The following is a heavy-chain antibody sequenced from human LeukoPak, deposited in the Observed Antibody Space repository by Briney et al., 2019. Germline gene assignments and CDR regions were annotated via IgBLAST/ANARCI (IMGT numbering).Heavy chain of an antibody. D-gene: IGHD2-2*01. Sequence: PGGSLRLSCAVSGFTFSTYWMSWVRQAPGNGLEWVANIKQDGSAKYYVDSVKGRFTISRDNAKNSLYLQMNSLRPEATGVYYCATSSAAPANMWGQGTLVTVSS. V-gene: IGHV3-7*01. CDR3: ATSSAAPANM. CDR2: IKQDGSAK. CDR1: GFTFSTYW. J-gene: IGHJ4*02.